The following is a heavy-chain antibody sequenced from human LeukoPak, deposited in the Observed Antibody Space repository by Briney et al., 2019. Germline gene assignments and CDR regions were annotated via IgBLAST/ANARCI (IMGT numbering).Heavy chain of an antibody. D-gene: IGHD5-24*01. CDR2: ISASGGKT. CDR3: AKAAGMGDNYYNFYFDY. Sequence: GGSLRLSCAASGFTFSSYAMSWVRQAPGKGLEWVSAISASGGKTYYADSVKGRFTISRDNSKNTLYLQMNSLRAEDTAIYYCAKAAGMGDNYYNFYFDYWGQGTLVTVSS. J-gene: IGHJ4*02. V-gene: IGHV3-23*01. CDR1: GFTFSSYA.